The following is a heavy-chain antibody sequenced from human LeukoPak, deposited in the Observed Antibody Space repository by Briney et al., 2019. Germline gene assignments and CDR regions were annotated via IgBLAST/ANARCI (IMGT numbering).Heavy chain of an antibody. D-gene: IGHD3-22*01. V-gene: IGHV3-23*01. CDR2: LSDSAVSS. Sequence: GGSLRPSGAVFGFTFSTFAMNWFRRAPGKGLEWVSSLSDSAVSSHDAACATDRFTISRDNCKTTLYLQMDSLRAEDTATYYSAKAQDSSGFPSYFDSWGEGTLVAVSS. CDR1: GFTFSTFA. J-gene: IGHJ4*02. CDR3: AKAQDSSGFPSYFDS.